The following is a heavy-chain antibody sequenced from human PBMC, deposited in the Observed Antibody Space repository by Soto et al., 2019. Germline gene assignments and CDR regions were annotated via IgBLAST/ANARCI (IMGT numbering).Heavy chain of an antibody. CDR2: IIPIFGTA. D-gene: IGHD2-2*02. J-gene: IGHJ6*02. Sequence: QVQLVQSGAEVKKPGSSVKVSCKASGGTFSSYAISWVRQAPGQGLEWMGGIIPIFGTANYAQKFQGRVTITADESTSTAYMELSSLRSEDTAVYYCARGGYCSSTSCYTGGHYYYGMDVWGQGTTVTVSS. V-gene: IGHV1-69*01. CDR1: GGTFSSYA. CDR3: ARGGYCSSTSCYTGGHYYYGMDV.